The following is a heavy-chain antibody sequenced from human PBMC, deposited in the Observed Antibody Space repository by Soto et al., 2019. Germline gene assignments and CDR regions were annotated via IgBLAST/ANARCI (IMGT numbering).Heavy chain of an antibody. CDR2: ISTYSGNT. CDR3: ARDNGYYDL. CDR1: GYTFSSYS. V-gene: IGHV1-18*04. Sequence: QIQMVQSGAEVKQPGASVKISCKTSGYTFSSYSINWVRQAPGQGLEWMAWISTYSGNTHYAERVQGRVTVTLDKSARTAFMEMRGLRSDDTAVYFCARDNGYYDLWGQGTLVTVSS. J-gene: IGHJ4*02.